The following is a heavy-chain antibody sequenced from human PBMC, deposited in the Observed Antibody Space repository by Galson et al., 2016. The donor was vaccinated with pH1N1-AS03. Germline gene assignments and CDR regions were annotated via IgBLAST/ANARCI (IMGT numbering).Heavy chain of an antibody. D-gene: IGHD5/OR15-5a*01. V-gene: IGHV3-23*01. CDR3: AKDRVYDDSQWVFDY. J-gene: IGHJ4*02. CDR2: VVTSGDT. Sequence: SLRLSCAASGFRLTSLAMTWVRQAPGKGLEWVSGVVTSGDTYFADSVKGRFSISRDDSKNTMYLQMDSLGVEDTAIYYCAKDRVYDDSQWVFDYWGQGNPVTVSS. CDR1: GFRLTSLA.